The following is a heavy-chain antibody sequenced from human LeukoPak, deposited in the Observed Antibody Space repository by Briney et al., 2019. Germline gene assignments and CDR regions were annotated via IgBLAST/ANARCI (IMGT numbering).Heavy chain of an antibody. Sequence: GASVKVSCKASGYTFTSYGISWVRQAPGQGLEWMGWISAYDGNTNYAQKLQGRVTMTTDTSTSTAYMELRSLRSDDTAVYYCARGGVLMVYAYNWFDPWGQGTLVTVSS. J-gene: IGHJ5*02. CDR1: GYTFTSYG. CDR2: ISAYDGNT. V-gene: IGHV1-18*01. D-gene: IGHD2-8*01. CDR3: ARGGVLMVYAYNWFDP.